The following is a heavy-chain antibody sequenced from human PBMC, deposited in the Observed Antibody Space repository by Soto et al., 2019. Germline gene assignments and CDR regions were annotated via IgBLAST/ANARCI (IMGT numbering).Heavy chain of an antibody. Sequence: QITLNESGPTVVKPAETLTLTCTFSGFSLTTSGVGVGWISQSPGKAPEWLALIYWDDDKRDSASLKSRLTIIQDTSKNQVVLTMARVDPADTATYSCAHSSLRTVFGLVTTTAIYFDFWGQGAPVVVSS. CDR1: GFSLTTSGVG. D-gene: IGHD3-3*01. CDR3: AHSSLRTVFGLVTTTAIYFDF. V-gene: IGHV2-5*02. J-gene: IGHJ4*02. CDR2: IYWDDDK.